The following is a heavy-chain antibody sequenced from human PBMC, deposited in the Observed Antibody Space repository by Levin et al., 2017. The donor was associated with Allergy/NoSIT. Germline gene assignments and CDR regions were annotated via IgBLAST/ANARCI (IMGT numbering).Heavy chain of an antibody. Sequence: GGSLRLSCAASGFTFSRYAMHWVRQAPGKGLEWVAVISDDGSNKYYRDSVKGRFTISRDNSKNTLYLQMNSLRAEDTAVYYCAKDSIVIVPAQFTFDYWGQGTLVTVSS. CDR1: GFTFSRYA. CDR2: ISDDGSNK. CDR3: AKDSIVIVPAQFTFDY. D-gene: IGHD2-2*01. V-gene: IGHV3-30*04. J-gene: IGHJ4*02.